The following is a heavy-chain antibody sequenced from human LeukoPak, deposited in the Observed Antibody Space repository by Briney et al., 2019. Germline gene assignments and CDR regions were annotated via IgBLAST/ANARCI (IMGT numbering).Heavy chain of an antibody. CDR2: IYYSGST. CDR3: ARHVGRGYSYGAYYFDY. J-gene: IGHJ4*02. D-gene: IGHD5-18*01. CDR1: GGSISSYY. Sequence: SETLSLTCTVSGGSISSYYWSWIRQPPGKGLEWIGYIYYSGSTNYNPSLKSRVTISVDTSKNQFSLKLSSVTAADTAVYYCARHVGRGYSYGAYYFDYWGQGTLVTVSS. V-gene: IGHV4-59*08.